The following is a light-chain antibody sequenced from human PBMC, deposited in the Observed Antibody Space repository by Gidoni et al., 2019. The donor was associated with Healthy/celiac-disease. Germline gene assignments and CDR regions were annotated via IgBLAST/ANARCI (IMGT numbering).Light chain of an antibody. J-gene: IGKJ4*01. CDR1: QGLSNSY. CDR3: QQYSSSTPWT. CDR2: GAS. Sequence: EIFLTQSPGTLALSPGERVTLSCRASQGLSNSYLAWYQQTPGQAPRLIISGASNRATGSPDRFSGRGAGTDFTLTIIRLEHEDVAVYYCQQYSSSTPWTFGGGTKVEI. V-gene: IGKV3-20*01.